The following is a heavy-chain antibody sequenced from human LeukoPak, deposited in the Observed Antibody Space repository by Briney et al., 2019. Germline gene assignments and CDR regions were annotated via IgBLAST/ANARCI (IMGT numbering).Heavy chain of an antibody. Sequence: ASVKVSCKASGYTFTGYYIHWVRQAPGQGLEWMGWINPNGGGANYAQKFQGRVAMTRDTSISTTYMELTRLISDDTAVYYCARARSGWYEGAYDIWGQGTMVTVSS. D-gene: IGHD6-19*01. CDR2: INPNGGGA. V-gene: IGHV1-2*02. CDR3: ARARSGWYEGAYDI. J-gene: IGHJ3*02. CDR1: GYTFTGYY.